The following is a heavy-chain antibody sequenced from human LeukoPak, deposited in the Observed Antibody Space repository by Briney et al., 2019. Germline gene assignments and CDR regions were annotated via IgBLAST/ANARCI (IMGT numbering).Heavy chain of an antibody. D-gene: IGHD2-15*01. J-gene: IGHJ4*02. CDR2: IKQDGSEK. CDR3: ASNACSGGSCSDY. CDR1: GFTFSSYW. V-gene: IGHV3-7*01. Sequence: PGGSLRLSCAASGFTFSSYWMSWVRQAPGKGLEWVANIKQDGSEKYYVDSVKGRFTISRDNAKNSLYLQMNSLRAEDTAVYYCASNACSGGSCSDYWGQGTLVTVSS.